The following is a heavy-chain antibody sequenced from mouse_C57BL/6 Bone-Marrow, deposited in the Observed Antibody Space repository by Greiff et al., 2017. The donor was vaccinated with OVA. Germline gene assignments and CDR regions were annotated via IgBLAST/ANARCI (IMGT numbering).Heavy chain of an antibody. CDR2: IDPSDSYT. CDR1: GYTFTSYW. J-gene: IGHJ3*01. CDR3: AILFAY. V-gene: IGHV1-59*01. Sequence: QVQLQQPGAELVRPGTSVKLSCKASGYTFTSYWMHWVKQRPGQGLEWIGVIDPSDSYTNYNHKFKGKATLTVDTSSSTAYMQLSSLTSEDSAVYYCAILFAYWGQGTLVTVSA.